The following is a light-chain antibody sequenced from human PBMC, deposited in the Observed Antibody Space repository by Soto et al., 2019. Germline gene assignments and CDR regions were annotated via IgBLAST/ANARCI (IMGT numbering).Light chain of an antibody. Sequence: EIVLTQSPGTLSLSPEESATLSCRASQSVSASYLAWYQQKPGQAPRLLIYGASSRATGIPDRFSAGGSGTDFTFTISRLEPEDFAVYYCQQFGSSPVTFGQGTKVEIK. CDR1: QSVSASY. J-gene: IGKJ2*01. CDR3: QQFGSSPVT. V-gene: IGKV3-20*01. CDR2: GAS.